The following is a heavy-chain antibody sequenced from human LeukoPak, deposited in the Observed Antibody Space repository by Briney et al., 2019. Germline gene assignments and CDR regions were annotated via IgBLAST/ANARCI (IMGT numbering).Heavy chain of an antibody. CDR1: GGSITSPNYY. V-gene: IGHV4-39*07. Sequence: SETLSLTCTVSGGSITSPNYYWGWIRQPPGKGLEWIGSIYYSGSTYYNPSLKSRVTMSVDTSKNQFSLKLSSVTAVDTAVYYCARNDFESSGFDYWSQGTLVTVSS. CDR2: IYYSGST. D-gene: IGHD3-22*01. CDR3: ARNDFESSGFDY. J-gene: IGHJ4*02.